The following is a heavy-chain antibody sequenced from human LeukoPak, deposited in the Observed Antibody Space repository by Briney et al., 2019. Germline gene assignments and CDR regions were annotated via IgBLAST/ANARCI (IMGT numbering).Heavy chain of an antibody. J-gene: IGHJ4*02. CDR2: FYPGDSDT. CDR3: ARIHYYDSYIDY. Sequence: PGEPLKFSCKGSGYSFISYWSGWVRQMPGKGLEWRGIFYPGDSDTRYSPSFQGQVTISADKSISTAYLQWSSLKASDTAMYYCARIHYYDSYIDYWGQGTLVTVSS. CDR1: GYSFISYW. V-gene: IGHV5-51*01. D-gene: IGHD3-22*01.